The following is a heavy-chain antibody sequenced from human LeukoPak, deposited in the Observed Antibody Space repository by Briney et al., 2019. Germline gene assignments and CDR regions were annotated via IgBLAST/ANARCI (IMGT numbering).Heavy chain of an antibody. CDR3: AKDPGVVPAHYFDY. V-gene: IGHV3-23*01. D-gene: IGHD2-2*01. J-gene: IGHJ4*02. CDR2: TGSTGVST. Sequence: GGSLRLSCAASGFTFSSYAMNWVRQAPGKGLEWVSGTGSTGVSTFYADSVKGRLTVSRDNSKNTLSLQMNGLRAEDTAVYYCAKDPGVVPAHYFDYWGQGTLVTVSS. CDR1: GFTFSSYA.